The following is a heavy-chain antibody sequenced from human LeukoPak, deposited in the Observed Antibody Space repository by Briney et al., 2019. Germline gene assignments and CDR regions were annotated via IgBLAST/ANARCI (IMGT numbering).Heavy chain of an antibody. CDR3: ARDWWGNDILTGDNWLDP. CDR2: INVNSGGT. CDR1: GYPFTVYS. J-gene: IGHJ5*02. Sequence: ASVKVSCKASGYPFTVYSMNWERQAPGQGLEWMGRINVNSGGTKYTEKFQGRVTMTRDTSISTAYMELSRLRSDDTAVYYCARDWWGNDILTGDNWLDPWGQGTLVTVSS. V-gene: IGHV1-2*06. D-gene: IGHD3-9*01.